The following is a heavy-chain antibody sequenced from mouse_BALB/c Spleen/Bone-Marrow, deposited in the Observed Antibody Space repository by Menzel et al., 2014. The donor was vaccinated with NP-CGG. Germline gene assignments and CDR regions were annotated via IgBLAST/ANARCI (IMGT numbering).Heavy chain of an antibody. CDR1: GYTFTSYW. Sequence: VKLMESGAELAKPGASVKMSCKASGYTFTSYWMHRVKQRPGQGLEWVGYINPSTGYTEYNQKFKDKATLTADKSSSTAYMQLSSLTSEDSAVYYCATGTYYFDYWGQGTTLTVSS. V-gene: IGHV1-7*01. CDR2: INPSTGYT. J-gene: IGHJ2*01. CDR3: ATGTYYFDY.